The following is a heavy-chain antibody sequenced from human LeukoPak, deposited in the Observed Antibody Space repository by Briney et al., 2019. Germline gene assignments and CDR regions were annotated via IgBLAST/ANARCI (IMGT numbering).Heavy chain of an antibody. J-gene: IGHJ5*02. CDR2: IRYDGSNK. V-gene: IGHV3-30*02. D-gene: IGHD6-13*01. CDR3: VKVTPMGIAAATGWFDP. Sequence: GGSLRLSCAASGFTFSSYGMHWVRQAPGKGLEWVAFIRYDGSNKYYADSVKGRFTISRDNSKNTLYLQMNSLRAEDTAVYYCVKVTPMGIAAATGWFDPWGQGTLVTVSS. CDR1: GFTFSSYG.